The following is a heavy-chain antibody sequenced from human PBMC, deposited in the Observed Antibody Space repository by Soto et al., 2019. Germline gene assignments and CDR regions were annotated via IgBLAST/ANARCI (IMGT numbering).Heavy chain of an antibody. CDR3: ARGGITIFGVVRPHYYYYYMDV. CDR1: GFTFSSYW. V-gene: IGHV3-74*01. D-gene: IGHD3-3*01. J-gene: IGHJ6*03. CDR2: INSDGSST. Sequence: EVQLVESGGGLVQPGGSLRLSCAASGFTFSSYWMHWVRQAPGKGLVWVSRINSDGSSTSYADSVKGRFTIARDNAKNTLNLQMNSLRAEDTAVYYCARGGITIFGVVRPHYYYYYMDVWGKGTTVTVSS.